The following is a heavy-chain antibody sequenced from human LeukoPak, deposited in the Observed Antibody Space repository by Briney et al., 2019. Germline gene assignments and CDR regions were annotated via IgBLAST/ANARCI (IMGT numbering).Heavy chain of an antibody. Sequence: ASVKVSCKASGGTFSSYAISWVRQAPGQGLEWMGGIIPIFGTANYAQKFQGRVTITADESTSTAYMELSSLRSEDTAVYCCARERNWAIDYWGQGTLVTVSS. CDR1: GGTFSSYA. CDR3: ARERNWAIDY. D-gene: IGHD7-27*01. V-gene: IGHV1-69*13. CDR2: IIPIFGTA. J-gene: IGHJ4*02.